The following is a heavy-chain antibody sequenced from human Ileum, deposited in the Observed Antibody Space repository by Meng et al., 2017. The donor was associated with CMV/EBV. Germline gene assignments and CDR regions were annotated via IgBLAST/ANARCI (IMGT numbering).Heavy chain of an antibody. D-gene: IGHD6-13*01. Sequence: SETLSLTCTVSGGSISSDTYYWGWIRQPPGKGLEWIGSIYYSGSTYYNPSLKSRVTLSVDTSKTQLSLKLSSVTAADTAIYYCARHARSSSLGRTFDYWGPGNRVNGAS. CDR2: IYYSGST. CDR1: GGSISSDTYY. CDR3: ARHARSSSLGRTFDY. V-gene: IGHV4-39*01. J-gene: IGHJ4*01.